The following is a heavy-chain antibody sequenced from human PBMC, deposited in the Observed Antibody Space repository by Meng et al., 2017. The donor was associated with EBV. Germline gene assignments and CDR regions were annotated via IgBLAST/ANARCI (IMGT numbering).Heavy chain of an antibody. CDR1: GYTFTSYA. J-gene: IGHJ5*02. D-gene: IGHD2-15*01. V-gene: IGHV1-3*01. CDR3: ARRGGVADWFDP. Sequence: VRLVQSGGEVRKPGVSVKVSCKASGYTFTSYAMHWVRQAPGQRLEWMGWINAGNGNTKYSQKFQGRVTITRDTSASTAYMELSSLRSEDTAVYYCARRGGVADWFDPWGQGTLVTVSS. CDR2: INAGNGNT.